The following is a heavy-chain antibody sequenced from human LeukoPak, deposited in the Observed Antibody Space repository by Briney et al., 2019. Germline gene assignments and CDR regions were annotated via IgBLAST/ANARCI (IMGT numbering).Heavy chain of an antibody. J-gene: IGHJ5*02. CDR1: GFTFGDYA. CDR2: IRSKAYGGTT. CDR3: TTRMTDSSGWYNWFDP. D-gene: IGHD6-19*01. V-gene: IGHV3-49*03. Sequence: GGSLRLSCTASGFTFGDYAMSWFRQAPGKGLEWVGFIRSKAYGGTTEYAASVKGRFTISRDDSKSTAYLQMNSLKTEDTAVYYCTTRMTDSSGWYNWFDPWGQGTLVTVSS.